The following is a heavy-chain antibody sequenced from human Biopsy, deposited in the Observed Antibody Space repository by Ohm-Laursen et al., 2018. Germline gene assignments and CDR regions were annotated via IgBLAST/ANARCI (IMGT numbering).Heavy chain of an antibody. J-gene: IGHJ4*02. CDR1: GGSITADF. Sequence: SDTLSLTWPVSGGSITADFWTWLRQTPGERLEWSGYRFNSGSPMYNPAPKSRVTISVNTSKRQFSLTLTSAPAADTAVYYCVRLNRRGNIIFFDYWGRGTLVTVSS. V-gene: IGHV4-4*09. CDR3: VRLNRRGNIIFFDY. D-gene: IGHD3/OR15-3a*01. CDR2: RFNSGSP.